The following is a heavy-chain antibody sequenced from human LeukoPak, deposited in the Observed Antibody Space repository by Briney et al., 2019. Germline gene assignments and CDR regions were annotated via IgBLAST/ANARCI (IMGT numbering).Heavy chain of an antibody. CDR1: GFTFSSYS. V-gene: IGHV3-21*05. D-gene: IGHD3-16*02. CDR2: ISSSSSYI. CDR3: ARSILITFGGVIGTIDY. J-gene: IGHJ4*02. Sequence: GGSLRLSCAASGFTFSSYSMNWVRQAPGKGLEWVSYISSSSSYIYYADSVKGRFTISRDNAKNSLYLQMNSLRAEDTAVYYCARSILITFGGVIGTIDYWGQGTLVTVSS.